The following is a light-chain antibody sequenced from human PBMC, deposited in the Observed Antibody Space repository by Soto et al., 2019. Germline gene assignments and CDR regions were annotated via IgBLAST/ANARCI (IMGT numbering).Light chain of an antibody. J-gene: IGKJ1*01. V-gene: IGKV3-20*01. CDR3: QQYGSSPRT. CDR1: HTINTR. CDR2: AAS. Sequence: SQSPASLSVSPGERATLSCRASHTINTRLAWYQQKPGQAPRLLIYAASSRATGIPDRFSGSGSGTDFTLTISRLEPEDFAVYYCQQYGSSPRTFGQGTKVDIK.